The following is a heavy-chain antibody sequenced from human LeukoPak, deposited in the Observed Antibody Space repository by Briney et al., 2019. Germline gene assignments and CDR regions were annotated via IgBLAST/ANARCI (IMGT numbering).Heavy chain of an antibody. CDR2: APWDGSGT. V-gene: IGHV3-7*01. Sequence: PGGSLRLSCITSGLNFRAYNMAWVRQAPGKGLEWLATAPWDGSGTEHTDSVRGRFTISRDNAKNSIYLQMNSLSAEDTAVYFCVTEFWYRFGYWGQGVLVTVSS. J-gene: IGHJ4*02. D-gene: IGHD3-3*01. CDR1: GLNFRAYN. CDR3: VTEFWYRFGY.